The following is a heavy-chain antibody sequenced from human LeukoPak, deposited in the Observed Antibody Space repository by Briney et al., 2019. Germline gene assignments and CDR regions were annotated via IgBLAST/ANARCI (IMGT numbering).Heavy chain of an antibody. D-gene: IGHD2-2*01. CDR1: GGSLSGYY. V-gene: IGHV4-34*01. Sequence: SETLSLTCAVYGGSLSGYYWSWIRQPPGKGLEWIGEINHSGSTNYNPSLKSRVTISVDTSKNQFSLKLSSVTAADTAVYYCASHYCSSTSCYFSGWGQGTLVTVSS. CDR3: ASHYCSSTSCYFSG. CDR2: INHSGST. J-gene: IGHJ4*02.